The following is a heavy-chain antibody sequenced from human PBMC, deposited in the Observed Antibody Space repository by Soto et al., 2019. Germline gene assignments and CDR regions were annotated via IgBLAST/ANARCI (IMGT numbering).Heavy chain of an antibody. V-gene: IGHV4-30-2*01. Sequence: SETLSLTCAVSGGSISSGGYSWSWIRQPPGKGLEWIGYIYHSGSTYYNPSLKSRVTISVDRSKNQFSLKLSSVTAADTAVYYCARSVYDFWSGYYTGRAFDIWGQGTMVTVS. D-gene: IGHD3-3*01. CDR3: ARSVYDFWSGYYTGRAFDI. CDR2: IYHSGST. J-gene: IGHJ3*02. CDR1: GGSISSGGYS.